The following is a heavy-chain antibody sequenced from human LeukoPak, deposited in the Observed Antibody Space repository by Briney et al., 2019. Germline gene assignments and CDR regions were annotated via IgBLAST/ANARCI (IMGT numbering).Heavy chain of an antibody. J-gene: IGHJ3*02. CDR3: ARGESEKWFGESNAFDI. V-gene: IGHV4-61*02. Sequence: PSETLSLTCAVSGGSISSGSYYWSWIRQPAGKGLEWIGRIYTSGSTNYNPSLKSRVTISVDTSRNQFSLKLSSVTAADTAVYYCARGESEKWFGESNAFDIWGQGTMVTVSS. CDR1: GGSISSGSYY. D-gene: IGHD3-10*01. CDR2: IYTSGST.